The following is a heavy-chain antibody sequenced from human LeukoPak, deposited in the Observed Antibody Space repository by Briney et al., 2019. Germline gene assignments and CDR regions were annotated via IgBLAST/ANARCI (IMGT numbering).Heavy chain of an antibody. J-gene: IGHJ4*02. Sequence: GASVKVSCKAAGGTFSSYAISWVRQAPGQGLEWMGGIIPIFGTANYAQKFQGRVTITTDESTSTAYMELSSLRSEDTAVYYCARVMGPTIVVVPAVLWGAFDYWGQGTLVTVSS. D-gene: IGHD2-2*01. V-gene: IGHV1-69*05. CDR1: GGTFSSYA. CDR3: ARVMGPTIVVVPAVLWGAFDY. CDR2: IIPIFGTA.